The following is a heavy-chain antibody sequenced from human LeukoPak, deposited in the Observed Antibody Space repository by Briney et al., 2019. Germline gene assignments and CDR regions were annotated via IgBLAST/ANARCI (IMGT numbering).Heavy chain of an antibody. CDR3: ARGPNSNWSGLDF. V-gene: IGHV3-74*01. J-gene: IGHJ4*02. Sequence: RPGGSLRLSCVASGFTFSNYWMHWVRQLPGRGLVWVSRISPTGSTTSYADSVKGRFTVSRDNAKNTLYLQVNNLRAEDTAVYYCARGPNSNWSGLDFWGQGTLLAVSS. CDR2: ISPTGSTT. D-gene: IGHD6-6*01. CDR1: GFTFSNYW.